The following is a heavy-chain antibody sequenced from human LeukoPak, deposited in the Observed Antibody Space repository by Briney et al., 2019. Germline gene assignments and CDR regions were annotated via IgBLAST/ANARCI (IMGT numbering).Heavy chain of an antibody. V-gene: IGHV3-33*01. CDR3: ARDPATVTSHFDY. CDR1: GFIFSRYD. D-gene: IGHD4-17*01. CDR2: IWHDGSKT. J-gene: IGHJ4*02. Sequence: GTSLRLSCVASGFIFSRYDMHWVRQAPGKGLEWVALIWHDGSKTHYADSVKGRFTISRVDSKSTLYVQMNSLRVEDTAVYYCARDPATVTSHFDYWGQGALVTVSS.